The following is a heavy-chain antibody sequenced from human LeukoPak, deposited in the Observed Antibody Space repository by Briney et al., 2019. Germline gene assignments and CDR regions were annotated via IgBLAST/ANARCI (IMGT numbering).Heavy chain of an antibody. D-gene: IGHD3-3*01. CDR1: GYTFTGYY. CDR3: ARTRRITTPTFDY. Sequence: ASVKVSCKASGYTFTGYYMHWVRQAPGQGLEWMGWINLNSGGTNYAQKFQGRVTMTRDTSISTAYMELSRLRSDDTAVYYCARTRRITTPTFDYWGQGTLVTVSS. CDR2: INLNSGGT. J-gene: IGHJ4*02. V-gene: IGHV1-2*02.